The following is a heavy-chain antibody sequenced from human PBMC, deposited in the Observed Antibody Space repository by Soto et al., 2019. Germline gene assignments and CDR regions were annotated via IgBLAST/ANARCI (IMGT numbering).Heavy chain of an antibody. Sequence: ASVKVSCKASGFTFSNYGLNWVRQAPGQGLEWMGWVSANNGHTNYAQNLQGRVSMTTDTSTSTAYMELRGLRFDDTAVYYCARDIESVTAKHFFYDYAMDVGGQGTTATVSS. V-gene: IGHV1-18*01. CDR3: ARDIESVTAKHFFYDYAMDV. CDR1: GFTFSNYG. CDR2: VSANNGHT. J-gene: IGHJ6*01. D-gene: IGHD2-2*01.